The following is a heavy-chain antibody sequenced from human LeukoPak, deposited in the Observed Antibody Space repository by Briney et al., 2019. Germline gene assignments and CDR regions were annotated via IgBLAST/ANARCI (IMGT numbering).Heavy chain of an antibody. CDR3: ASSGHTPPGAFDI. CDR1: GGSFSGYY. J-gene: IGHJ3*02. D-gene: IGHD2-15*01. Sequence: PSETLSLTCAVYGGSFSGYYRSWIRQPPGKGLEWIGEINHSGSTNYNPSLKSRVTISVDKSKNQFSLNLSSVTAADTAMYYCASSGHTPPGAFDIWGQGTMVTVSS. CDR2: INHSGST. V-gene: IGHV4-34*01.